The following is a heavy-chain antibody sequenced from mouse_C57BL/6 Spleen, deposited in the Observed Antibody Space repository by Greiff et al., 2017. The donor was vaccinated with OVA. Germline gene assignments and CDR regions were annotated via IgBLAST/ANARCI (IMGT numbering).Heavy chain of an antibody. D-gene: IGHD3-3*01. CDR3: ASREFAY. CDR1: GYTFTSYW. V-gene: IGHV1-64*01. Sequence: VQLQQPGAELVKPGASVTLSCKASGYTFTSYWMHWVKQRPGQGLEWIGMIHPTSGSTNYNEKFKSKATLTADKSSSTAYMKLRSLTSGDSAVYYFASREFAYWGQGTLVTVSA. CDR2: IHPTSGST. J-gene: IGHJ3*01.